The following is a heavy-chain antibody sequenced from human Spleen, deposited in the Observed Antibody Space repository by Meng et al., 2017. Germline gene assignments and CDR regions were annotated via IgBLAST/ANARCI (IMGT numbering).Heavy chain of an antibody. J-gene: IGHJ4*02. CDR2: IYHSVTT. Sequence: SETLSLTCAVSGYSISSDYFWGWIRQPPGKGLEWIGSIYHSVTTYYNPSLKSRVTISVDTSMNQFSLKLSSVTAADTALYYCARGNSGSYEFDYWGQGTLVTVSS. D-gene: IGHD1-26*01. V-gene: IGHV4-38-2*01. CDR1: GYSISSDYF. CDR3: ARGNSGSYEFDY.